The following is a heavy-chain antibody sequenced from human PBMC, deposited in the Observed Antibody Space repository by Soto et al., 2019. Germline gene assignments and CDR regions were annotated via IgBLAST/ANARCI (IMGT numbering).Heavy chain of an antibody. CDR2: IYYSGST. CDR3: ARFNMVRGVISVFDP. Sequence: SETLSLTCTVSGGSISSYYWGWIRQPPGKGLEWIGYIYYSGSTNYNPSLKSRVTISVDTSKNQFSLKLSSVTAADTAVYYCARFNMVRGVISVFDPWGQGTLGTVSS. J-gene: IGHJ5*02. D-gene: IGHD3-10*01. CDR1: GGSISSYY. V-gene: IGHV4-59*01.